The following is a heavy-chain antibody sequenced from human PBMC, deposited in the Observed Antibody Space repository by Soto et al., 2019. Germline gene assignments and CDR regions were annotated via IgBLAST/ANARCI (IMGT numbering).Heavy chain of an antibody. Sequence: GGSLRLSCAASGFTFSSYAMSWVRQAPGKGLEWVSTISGSGGGIYYADSVKGRFTISRDNSKNTLDLQMNSLRAEDTAVYYCAKRNLVVRPPFDDWVQGTLVTVSS. J-gene: IGHJ4*02. CDR1: GFTFSSYA. V-gene: IGHV3-23*01. CDR2: ISGSGGGI. CDR3: AKRNLVVRPPFDD. D-gene: IGHD2-15*01.